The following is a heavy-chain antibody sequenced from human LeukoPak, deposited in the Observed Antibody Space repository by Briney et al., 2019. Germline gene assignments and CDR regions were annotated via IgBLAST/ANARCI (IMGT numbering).Heavy chain of an antibody. D-gene: IGHD2-15*01. CDR3: ARSPRYCSGGSCPDY. CDR2: IHGSGNT. V-gene: IGHV4-59*01. J-gene: IGHJ4*02. Sequence: SETLSLTCTVAGASISSWYWSWIRQPPGKGLEWIGNIHGSGNTNCNPSLKSRVSMSLDTSKNQFSLKLSSVTAADTAVYYCARSPRYCSGGSCPDYWGQGTLVTVSS. CDR1: GASISSWY.